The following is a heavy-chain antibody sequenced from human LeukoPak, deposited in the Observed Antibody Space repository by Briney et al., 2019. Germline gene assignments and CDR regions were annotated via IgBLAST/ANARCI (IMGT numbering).Heavy chain of an antibody. CDR3: ARDMIPLAAARWGGFDP. V-gene: IGHV1-46*01. D-gene: IGHD2-15*01. CDR2: INPSDGST. Sequence: ASVTVSCKASGYTFTSFYIQWVRQAPGQGLEWMGIINPSDGSTSYAQKFQDRVTMTRGTSTSTVYMELSSLRSEDTAVYYCARDMIPLAAARWGGFDPWGQGTLVTVSS. J-gene: IGHJ5*02. CDR1: GYTFTSFY.